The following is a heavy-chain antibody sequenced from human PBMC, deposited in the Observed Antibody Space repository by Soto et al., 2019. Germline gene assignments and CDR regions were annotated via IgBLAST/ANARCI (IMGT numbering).Heavy chain of an antibody. D-gene: IGHD4-17*01. CDR1: GFTFSGSA. V-gene: IGHV3-73*02. CDR3: TRLPYGDYFDY. CDR2: IRSKANSYAT. Sequence: EVQLVESGGGLVQPGGSLKLSCAASGFTFSGSAMHWVRQASGKGLEWVGRIRSKANSYATAYAASVKGRFTISRDDSKNTAYLQMNSLKTEDTAVYYCTRLPYGDYFDYWGQGTLVTVSS. J-gene: IGHJ4*02.